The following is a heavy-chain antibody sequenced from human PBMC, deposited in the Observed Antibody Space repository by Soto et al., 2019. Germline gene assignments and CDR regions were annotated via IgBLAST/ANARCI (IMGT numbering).Heavy chain of an antibody. D-gene: IGHD4-17*01. Sequence: EVQLLESGGGLVQPGGSLGLSCAASGFTFSSYDMSWVRQAPGKGLEYVSSISVTGSGTYYADSVKGRFTISRDNSKNTLYLPMNSLRVEDTAVYYCAMTTTTKSRDYWGQGTLVTVSS. V-gene: IGHV3-23*01. J-gene: IGHJ4*02. CDR1: GFTFSSYD. CDR3: AMTTTTKSRDY. CDR2: ISVTGSGT.